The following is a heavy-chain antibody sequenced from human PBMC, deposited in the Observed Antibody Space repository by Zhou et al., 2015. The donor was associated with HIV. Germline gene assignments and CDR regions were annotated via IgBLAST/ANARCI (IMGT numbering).Heavy chain of an antibody. Sequence: QVQLVQSGAEVKKPGSSVKVSCKASGGTFSSYTISWVRQAPGQGLEWMGRIIPILGIANYAQKFQGRVTITADKSTSTAYMELSSLRSEDTAVYYCARAGLSLEMATITDYYYGMDVWGQGTTVTVSS. CDR2: IIPILGIA. CDR1: GGTFSSYT. V-gene: IGHV1-69*02. D-gene: IGHD5-24*01. J-gene: IGHJ6*02. CDR3: ARAGLSLEMATITDYYYGMDV.